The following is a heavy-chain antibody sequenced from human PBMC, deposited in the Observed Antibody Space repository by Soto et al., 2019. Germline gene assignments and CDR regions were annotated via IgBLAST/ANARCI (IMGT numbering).Heavy chain of an antibody. CDR3: ARHGYNYGGGYFDY. CDR2: IYSGGST. Sequence: EVQLVESGGGLVQPGGSLRLSCAASGVTVSSNYMSWVRQAPGKGLEWVSVIYSGGSTYYAGSVKDRFTISRDNSKNTLYLHMTSVRAEDTAVYYCARHGYNYGGGYFDYWGQGTLVTVSA. J-gene: IGHJ4*02. D-gene: IGHD5-18*01. V-gene: IGHV3-66*04. CDR1: GVTVSSNY.